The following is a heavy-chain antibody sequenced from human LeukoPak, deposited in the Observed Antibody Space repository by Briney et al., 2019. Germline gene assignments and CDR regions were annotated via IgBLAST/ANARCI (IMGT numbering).Heavy chain of an antibody. J-gene: IGHJ4*02. V-gene: IGHV3-66*01. CDR2: IYSGGTT. CDR3: ARKSDSLLVREGDC. D-gene: IGHD3-10*01. CDR1: GFTVNMNY. Sequence: VGTLRLSSAASGFTVNMNYMIWVRQAPGKGLECVSVIYSGGTTWYADSVKGRFTISRDTNTLYLQMNSLRAEDTAVYYCARKSDSLLVREGDCWGQGTLVTVSS.